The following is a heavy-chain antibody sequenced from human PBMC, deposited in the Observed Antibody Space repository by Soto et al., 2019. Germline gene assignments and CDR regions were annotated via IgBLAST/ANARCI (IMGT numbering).Heavy chain of an antibody. CDR1: GVTFSSYA. CDR3: AGLSVLLWFGEYYYGMDV. CDR2: IIPIFGTA. D-gene: IGHD3-10*01. J-gene: IGHJ6*02. Sequence: SVRVSCKASGVTFSSYAISWVRQAPGQGLEWMGGIIPIFGTANYAQKFQGRVTITADESTSTAYMELSSLRSEDTAVYYCAGLSVLLWFGEYYYGMDVWGQGTTVTVSS. V-gene: IGHV1-69*13.